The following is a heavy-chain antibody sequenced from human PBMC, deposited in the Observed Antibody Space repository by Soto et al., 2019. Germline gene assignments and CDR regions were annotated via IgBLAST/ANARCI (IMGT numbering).Heavy chain of an antibody. Sequence: PGESLKISCRVSGYTFTNYWIAWVRQMPGKGLEWIGIIYPGDSDTRYSTSFQGQVTISVDKSLNTAYLQWSSLRASDSAMYYCARVWEMATVAACDYWGQGTLVTVSS. CDR1: GYTFTNYW. D-gene: IGHD6-13*01. CDR2: IYPGDSDT. CDR3: ARVWEMATVAACDY. J-gene: IGHJ4*02. V-gene: IGHV5-51*01.